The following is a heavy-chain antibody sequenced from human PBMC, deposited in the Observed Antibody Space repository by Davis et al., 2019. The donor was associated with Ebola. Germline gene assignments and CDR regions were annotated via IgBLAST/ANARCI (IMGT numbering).Heavy chain of an antibody. V-gene: IGHV3-21*01. Sequence: GESLKISCVASGFTFQHAWMSWVRQAPGKGLEWVSSISSDSDYIYYADSAKGRFTISRDNAKNSLYLQMSSLRAEDTAVYYCARRGIPTFYGMDVWGQGTTVTVSS. D-gene: IGHD2-2*02. CDR3: ARRGIPTFYGMDV. J-gene: IGHJ6*02. CDR1: GFTFQHAW. CDR2: ISSDSDYI.